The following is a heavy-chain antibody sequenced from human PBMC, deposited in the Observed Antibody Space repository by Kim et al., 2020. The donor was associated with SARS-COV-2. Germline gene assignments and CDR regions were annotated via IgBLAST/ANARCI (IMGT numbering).Heavy chain of an antibody. Sequence: ASVKVSCKASGYTFTSYDINWVRQATGQGLEWMGWMNPNSGNTGYAQKFQGRVTMTRNTSISTAYMELSSLRSEDTAVYYCARGYYDSSGLNWFDPWGQGTLVTVSS. J-gene: IGHJ5*02. CDR1: GYTFTSYD. D-gene: IGHD3-22*01. V-gene: IGHV1-8*01. CDR2: MNPNSGNT. CDR3: ARGYYDSSGLNWFDP.